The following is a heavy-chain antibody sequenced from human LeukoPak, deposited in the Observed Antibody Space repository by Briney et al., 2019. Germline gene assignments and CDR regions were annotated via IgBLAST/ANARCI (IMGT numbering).Heavy chain of an antibody. CDR2: INPNGGGT. V-gene: IGHV1-2*02. CDR1: GYMFTGYY. D-gene: IGHD2-21*02. J-gene: IGHJ4*02. Sequence: ASVKVSCKASGYMFTGYYMHWVRQAPGQGLEWMGWINPNGGGTNYAQKFQGRVTMTRDTSISTAYMELSSLRSDDTAVYYCARGYGSGDCFTLFDYWGQGTLVTVSS. CDR3: ARGYGSGDCFTLFDY.